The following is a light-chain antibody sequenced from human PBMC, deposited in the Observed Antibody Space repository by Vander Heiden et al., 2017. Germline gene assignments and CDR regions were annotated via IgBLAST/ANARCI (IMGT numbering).Light chain of an antibody. CDR2: EVS. Sequence: QSALTQPASVSGSPGQSITISFTGTSSDVGGTNYVSWYQQHPGKAPKLMIYEVSNRTSGVSNRFSGSKSGNTAALTISGLQAEDEADYYCSSYTSSSTWVFGGGTKLTVL. V-gene: IGLV2-14*01. CDR3: SSYTSSSTWV. J-gene: IGLJ3*02. CDR1: SSDVGGTNY.